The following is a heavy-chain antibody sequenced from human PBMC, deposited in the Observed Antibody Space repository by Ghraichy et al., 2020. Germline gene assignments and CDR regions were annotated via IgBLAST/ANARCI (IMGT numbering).Heavy chain of an antibody. Sequence: SETLSLTCAVSGGSISSSNWWSWVRQPPGKGLEWIGEIYHSGSTNYNPSLKSRVTISVDKSKNQFSLKLSSVTAADTAVYYCARVEATFSSGYYPNDYWGQGTLVTVSS. V-gene: IGHV4-4*02. CDR1: GGSISSSNW. CDR3: ARVEATFSSGYYPNDY. D-gene: IGHD3-22*01. CDR2: IYHSGST. J-gene: IGHJ4*02.